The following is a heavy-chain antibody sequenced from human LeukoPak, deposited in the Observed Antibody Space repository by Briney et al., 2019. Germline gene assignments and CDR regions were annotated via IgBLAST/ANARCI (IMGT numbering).Heavy chain of an antibody. CDR2: INTDGSST. J-gene: IGHJ4*02. CDR1: GFTFSSYW. D-gene: IGHD2-2*02. V-gene: IGHV3-74*01. Sequence: SGGSLRLSCAASGFTFSSYWMLWVRQAPGKGLVWVSRINTDGSSTSYADSVKGRFTISRDNAKNTLYLQMNSLRAEDTAVYYCARERVYCSNTSCYKPIDYWGQGTLVTVSS. CDR3: ARERVYCSNTSCYKPIDY.